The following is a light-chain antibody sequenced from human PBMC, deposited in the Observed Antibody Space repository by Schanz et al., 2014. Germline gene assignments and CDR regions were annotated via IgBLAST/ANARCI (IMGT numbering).Light chain of an antibody. CDR2: DVG. J-gene: IGLJ3*02. V-gene: IGLV2-14*03. CDR1: SSDIGNYDY. CDR3: TSYISSSFFWV. Sequence: QSALTQPASVSGSPGQSITISCTGTSSDIGNYDYVSWYRQHPGKAPKLIIYDVGDRPSGVSNRFSGSKSGNTASLTISGLQAEYEADYYCTSYISSSFFWVFGGGTKLTVL.